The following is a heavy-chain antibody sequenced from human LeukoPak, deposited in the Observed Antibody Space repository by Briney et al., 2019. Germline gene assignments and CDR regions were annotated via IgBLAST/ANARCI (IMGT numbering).Heavy chain of an antibody. J-gene: IGHJ3*01. Sequence: SETLSLTCTVSGASITSYYWSWIRQPPGKGLEWIGYIYYIGSTNYNPSLKSRVSMSVDTSKNQFSLKLSSVTAADTAVYFCARHGIIRRGNDAFDVWGQGTVVTASS. CDR3: ARHGIIRRGNDAFDV. CDR2: IYYIGST. CDR1: GASITSYY. V-gene: IGHV4-59*08. D-gene: IGHD3-16*01.